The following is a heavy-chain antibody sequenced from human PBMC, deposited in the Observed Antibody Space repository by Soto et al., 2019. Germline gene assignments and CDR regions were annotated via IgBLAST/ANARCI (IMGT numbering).Heavy chain of an antibody. CDR2: ITAIFGTA. V-gene: IGHV1-69*06. J-gene: IGHJ4*02. CDR3: ARSSGSYYPTFFDS. D-gene: IGHD1-26*01. CDR1: GGIFNSHG. Sequence: GASVKVSCKASGGIFNSHGISWVRQAPGQGLEWLGGITAIFGTAGNSQKFQGRVTITADKSTSTVYMELRSLRSDDTAVYYCARSSGSYYPTFFDSWGQGTLVTVSS.